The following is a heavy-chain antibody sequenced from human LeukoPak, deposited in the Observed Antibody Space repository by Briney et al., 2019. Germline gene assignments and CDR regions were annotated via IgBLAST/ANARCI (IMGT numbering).Heavy chain of an antibody. CDR2: IWYDGSNE. CDR1: GFTFSNFG. J-gene: IGHJ5*02. D-gene: IGHD5-18*01. V-gene: IGHV3-33*06. Sequence: PGGSLRLSCAASGFTFSNFGMHWVRQAPGKGLEWVALIWYDGSNEYYVDSVKGRFTISRDNSKNTLYLEMNSLRAEDTAVYYCAKGNRYSSGVLDLWGQGTLVTVSS. CDR3: AKGNRYSSGVLDL.